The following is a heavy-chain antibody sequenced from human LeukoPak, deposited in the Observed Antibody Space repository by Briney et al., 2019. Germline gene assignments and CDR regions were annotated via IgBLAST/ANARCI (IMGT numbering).Heavy chain of an antibody. V-gene: IGHV1-2*06. J-gene: IGHJ4*02. Sequence: ASVKVSCKASGYTFTSYAMHWVRQAPGQGLEWMGRINPNSGGTNYAQKFQGRVTMTRDTSISTAYMELSRLRSDDTAVYYCARAPPYCTNGVCYLRHFDYWGQGTLVTVSS. CDR1: GYTFTSYA. CDR3: ARAPPYCTNGVCYLRHFDY. CDR2: INPNSGGT. D-gene: IGHD2-8*01.